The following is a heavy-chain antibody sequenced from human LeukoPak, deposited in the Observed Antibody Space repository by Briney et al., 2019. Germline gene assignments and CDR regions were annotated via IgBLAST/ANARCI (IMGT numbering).Heavy chain of an antibody. Sequence: GGSLRLSCAASGFTFSSYAMTWVRQAPGRGLGWVSTISGSAGSTYYADSVKGRFTISRDNSKNTLYLQMNSLRAEDTAVYYCAADYYDSSDNYYYYMDVWGTGTTVTVSS. CDR1: GFTFSSYA. V-gene: IGHV3-23*01. CDR2: ISGSAGST. CDR3: AADYYDSSDNYYYYMDV. J-gene: IGHJ6*03. D-gene: IGHD3-22*01.